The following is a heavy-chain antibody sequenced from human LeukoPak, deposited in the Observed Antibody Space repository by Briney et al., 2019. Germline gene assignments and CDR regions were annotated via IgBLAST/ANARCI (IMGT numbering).Heavy chain of an antibody. V-gene: IGHV4-39*07. CDR2: IYYSGST. J-gene: IGHJ4*02. CDR1: GGSISSSNYY. Sequence: SETLSLTCSVSGGSISSSNYYWGWIRQPPGKGLEWIGSIYYSGSTYYNPSLKSRVTISVDTSKNQFSLKLSSVTAADTAVYYCARDLFESITGTNGEADYWGQGTLVTVSS. D-gene: IGHD1-7*01. CDR3: ARDLFESITGTNGEADY.